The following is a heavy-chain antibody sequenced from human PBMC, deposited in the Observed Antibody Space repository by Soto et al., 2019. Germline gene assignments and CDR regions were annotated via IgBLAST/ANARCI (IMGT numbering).Heavy chain of an antibody. J-gene: IGHJ4*02. CDR2: IKQDGSEK. V-gene: IGHV3-7*03. D-gene: IGHD6-6*01. Sequence: GGSLRLSCAASGFTFSSYWMSWVRQAPGKGLEWVANIKQDGSEKYYVDSVKGRFTISRDNAKNSLYLQMNSLRAEDTAVYYCARTRYSSSRYFDYWGQGTLVTVSS. CDR3: ARTRYSSSRYFDY. CDR1: GFTFSSYW.